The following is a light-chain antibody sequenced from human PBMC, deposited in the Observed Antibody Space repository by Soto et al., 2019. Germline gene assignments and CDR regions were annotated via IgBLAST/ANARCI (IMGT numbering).Light chain of an antibody. V-gene: IGKV3-20*01. CDR3: QQYASSPRT. Sequence: DIVLTQSPGTLSLSPGERATLSCRASQSVISNYLAWYQQKPGQAPRLLIYGASSRATGIPDRFSGSGSGSDFTLTISRLEPEDFAVYYCQQYASSPRTFGQGTKVDIK. J-gene: IGKJ1*01. CDR1: QSVISNY. CDR2: GAS.